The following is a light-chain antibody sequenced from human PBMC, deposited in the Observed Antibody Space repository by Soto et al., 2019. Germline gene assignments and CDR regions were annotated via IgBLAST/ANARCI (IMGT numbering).Light chain of an antibody. Sequence: EIVMTQSPATLSVAPGEGASLSCRASQSVSIDLSWYHXTPVHXXXXXXXVSSXXATGIPVRFSGSASGTEFTLTISSLQSEDFTVYYCQQYNKWPLTFGQGTKVDIK. CDR1: QSVSID. CDR3: QQYNKWPLT. CDR2: VSS. V-gene: IGKV3-15*01. J-gene: IGKJ1*01.